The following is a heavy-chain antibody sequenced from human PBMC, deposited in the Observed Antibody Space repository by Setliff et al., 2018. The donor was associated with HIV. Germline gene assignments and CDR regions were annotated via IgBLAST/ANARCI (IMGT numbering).Heavy chain of an antibody. D-gene: IGHD1-1*01. J-gene: IGHJ5*02. Sequence: ASVKVSCKISGYIFSHYGVTWVRQAPGQGLEYMGYISGYAGITHYAQSFQGRVTMTTDPSKYTAYMELRSLKYDDTAVYYCARDAGTGGPGRWVDPWGQGTMVTVSS. CDR3: ARDAGTGGPGRWVDP. CDR2: ISGYAGIT. CDR1: GYIFSHYG. V-gene: IGHV1-18*01.